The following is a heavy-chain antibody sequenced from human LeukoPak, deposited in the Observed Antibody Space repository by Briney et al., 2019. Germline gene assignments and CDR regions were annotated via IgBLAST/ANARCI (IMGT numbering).Heavy chain of an antibody. CDR3: VRVNEWDRSPRL. CDR1: XLXXXXXX. Sequence: GGSLRLSCAAXXLXXXXXXXXXVXXXXXXXXVXVXRIXSAPXRXDYADSVXGXFTISRDNAKNTLYLQMNSLRVXDTAVYYCVRVNEWDRSPRLWGQGTLVTVSS. J-gene: IGHJ4*02. CDR2: IXSAPXRX. D-gene: IGHD1-26*01. V-gene: IGHV3-74*01.